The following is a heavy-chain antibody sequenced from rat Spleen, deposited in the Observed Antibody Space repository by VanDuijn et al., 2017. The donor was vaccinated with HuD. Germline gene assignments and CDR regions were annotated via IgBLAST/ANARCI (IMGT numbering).Heavy chain of an antibody. Sequence: EVQLVESDGGVVQPGRSLKLSCAASGFTFSDYYMAWVRQAPTKGLEWVATLSYDGSSTYYRDSVKGRFTISRANAKSTLYLQMDSLRSEDTATYYCARDRILRSTGFDYWGQGVMVTVSS. D-gene: IGHD1-6*01. CDR3: ARDRILRSTGFDY. CDR2: LSYDGSST. V-gene: IGHV5-29*01. CDR1: GFTFSDYY. J-gene: IGHJ2*01.